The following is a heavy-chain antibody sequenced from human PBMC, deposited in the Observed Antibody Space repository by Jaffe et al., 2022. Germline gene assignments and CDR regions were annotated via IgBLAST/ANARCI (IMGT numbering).Heavy chain of an antibody. D-gene: IGHD2-2*01. J-gene: IGHJ6*03. CDR1: GFTFSSYS. Sequence: EVQLVESGGGLVQPGGSLRLSCAASGFTFSSYSMNWVRQAPGKGLEWVSYISSSSSTIYYADSVKGRFTISRDNAKNSLYLQMNSLRAEDTAVYYCARLKWIVVVPAAMMSSVFPGYYYYYMDVWGKGTTVTVSS. V-gene: IGHV3-48*01. CDR3: ARLKWIVVVPAAMMSSVFPGYYYYYMDV. CDR2: ISSSSSTI.